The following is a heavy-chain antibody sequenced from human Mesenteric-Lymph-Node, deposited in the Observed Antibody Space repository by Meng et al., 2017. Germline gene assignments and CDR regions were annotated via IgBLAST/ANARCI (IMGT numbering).Heavy chain of an antibody. Sequence: GESLKISCAVSGFSLSNYDMNWVRQAPGKGLEWVSSISRSSSYIYYGNSLKGRFTISRDNAKNSLSLQMNSLRAEDTAVYYCATTVMIPRLVGYSDYDLDYWGQGTLVTVSS. CDR3: ATTVMIPRLVGYSDYDLDY. J-gene: IGHJ4*02. D-gene: IGHD5-12*01. V-gene: IGHV3-21*01. CDR1: GFSLSNYD. CDR2: ISRSSSYI.